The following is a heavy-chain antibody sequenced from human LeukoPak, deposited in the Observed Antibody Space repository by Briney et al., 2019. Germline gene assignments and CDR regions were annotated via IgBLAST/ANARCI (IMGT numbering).Heavy chain of an antibody. D-gene: IGHD3-16*02. J-gene: IGHJ5*02. CDR1: EFIVSSNY. CDR3: ARGVVDYYDYVWGSYRGNRFDP. Sequence: GGSLRLSCAASEFIVSSNYMSWVRQAPGKGLEWVSVIYSGHNTYYADSVKGRFTISRDNSKNTLYLQMNSLRAEDTAVYYCARGVVDYYDYVWGSYRGNRFDPWGQGTLVTVSS. V-gene: IGHV3-66*01. CDR2: IYSGHNT.